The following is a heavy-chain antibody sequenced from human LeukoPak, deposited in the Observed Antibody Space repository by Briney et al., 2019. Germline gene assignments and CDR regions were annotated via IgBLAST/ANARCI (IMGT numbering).Heavy chain of an antibody. D-gene: IGHD2-2*03. CDR2: ISNSGGST. CDR3: AKDGYVSWAYQLSHFDY. J-gene: IGHJ4*02. V-gene: IGHV3-23*01. Sequence: PGGSLRLSCAASAFTFSSYTMSWVRQAPGKGLEWVSAISNSGGSTYYAHSVKGRFTIYRDNSKNPLYLQMNSLRAENTAVYYCAKDGYVSWAYQLSHFDYWGQGTLVTVSS. CDR1: AFTFSSYT.